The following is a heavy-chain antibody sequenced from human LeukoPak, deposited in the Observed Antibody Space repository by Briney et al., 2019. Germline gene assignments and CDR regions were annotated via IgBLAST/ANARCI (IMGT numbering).Heavy chain of an antibody. V-gene: IGHV1-58*02. Sequence: SVKVSCKASGFTFTSSAMQWVRQARGQRLEWIGWIVVGSGNTNYAQKFQERVTITRDMSTSTAYMELSSLRSEDTAVYYCARLGYCSGAISSCAFDIWGQGTLVTVSS. D-gene: IGHD2-15*01. J-gene: IGHJ3*02. CDR1: GFTFTSSA. CDR3: ARLGYCSGAISSCAFDI. CDR2: IVVGSGNT.